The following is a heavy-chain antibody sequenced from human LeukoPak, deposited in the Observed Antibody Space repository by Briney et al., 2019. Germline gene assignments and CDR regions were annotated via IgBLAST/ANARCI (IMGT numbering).Heavy chain of an antibody. J-gene: IGHJ4*02. CDR1: GGSISSGGYY. CDR2: IYHSGST. D-gene: IGHD6-19*01. V-gene: IGHV4-30-2*01. CDR3: ARDPGWPRGYFDY. Sequence: PSQTLSLTCTVSGGSISSGGYYWSWIRQPPGKGLEWIGYIYHSGSTYYNPSLKSRVTISVDRSKNQFSLKLSSVTAADTAVYYCARDPGWPRGYFDYWGQGTLVTVSS.